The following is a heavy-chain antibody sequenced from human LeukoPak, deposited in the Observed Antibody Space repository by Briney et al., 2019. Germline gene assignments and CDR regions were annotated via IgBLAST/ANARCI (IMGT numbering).Heavy chain of an antibody. CDR1: GGSISIYY. Sequence: SDTLSLTCTVSGGSISIYYWHWIRQPAGKGLEGIGRIFTSGITNYNPSLKSRVTMSVDTSKNQFSLNLSSVIAADTAIYYCARETSGTYYNPLGYMDVWGKGTTVTVSS. CDR2: IFTSGIT. J-gene: IGHJ6*03. V-gene: IGHV4-4*07. CDR3: ARETSGTYYNPLGYMDV. D-gene: IGHD3-10*01.